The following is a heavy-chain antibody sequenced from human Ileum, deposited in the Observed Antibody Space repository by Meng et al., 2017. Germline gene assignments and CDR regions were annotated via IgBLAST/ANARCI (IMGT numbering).Heavy chain of an antibody. D-gene: IGHD3-22*01. V-gene: IGHV3-48*03. CDR1: GFTFNTYE. Sequence: GESLKISCAASGFTFNTYEMNWVRQAPGKGLEWVSYISHNSRYMHYADSVKGRFTISRDNAKNSLYLQMNSLRAEDTAVYYCVGAYDSDDYNYHDSWGQGTLVTVSS. CDR3: VGAYDSDDYNYHDS. CDR2: ISHNSRYM. J-gene: IGHJ4*02.